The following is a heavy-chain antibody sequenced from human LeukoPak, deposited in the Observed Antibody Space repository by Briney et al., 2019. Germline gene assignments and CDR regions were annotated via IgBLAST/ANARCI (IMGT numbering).Heavy chain of an antibody. CDR3: ARGRCSGWYVPARYWSYYFDY. CDR2: IKQDGSEK. J-gene: IGHJ4*02. V-gene: IGHV3-7*01. Sequence: GGSLRLSCAASGFTFSSYWMSWVRQAPGKGLEWVANIKQDGSEKYYVDSVKGRFTISRDNAKNSLYLQMNSLRAEDTAVYYCARGRCSGWYVPARYWSYYFDYWGQGTLVTVSS. D-gene: IGHD6-19*01. CDR1: GFTFSSYW.